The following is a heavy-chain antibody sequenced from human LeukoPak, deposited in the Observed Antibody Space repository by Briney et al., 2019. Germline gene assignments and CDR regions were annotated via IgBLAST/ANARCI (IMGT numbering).Heavy chain of an antibody. Sequence: PSETLSLTCTVSGGSISSYYWGWIRQPPGKGLEWIGSIYYSGSTYYNPSLKSRVTISVGTSKNQFSLKLSSVTAADTAVYYCASGVVVIKRDDAFDIWGQGTMVTVSS. D-gene: IGHD3-22*01. CDR3: ASGVVVIKRDDAFDI. J-gene: IGHJ3*02. CDR1: GGSISSYY. V-gene: IGHV4-39*01. CDR2: IYYSGST.